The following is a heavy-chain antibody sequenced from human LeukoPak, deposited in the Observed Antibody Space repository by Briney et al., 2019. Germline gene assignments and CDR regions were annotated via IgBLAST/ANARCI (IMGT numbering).Heavy chain of an antibody. V-gene: IGHV4-4*08. CDR2: IYSSGST. CDR1: GSSFSSYY. CDR3: ARDQEHCSGTSCYPYWYDS. J-gene: IGHJ5*01. D-gene: IGHD2-2*01. Sequence: SETLSLTCSVSGSSFSSYYWNWIRQPPGKGLEWIGYIYSSGSTSYSPSLKSRVTISLDTSMNQFSLKLSSVTVADTAVYFCARDQEHCSGTSCYPYWYDSWGQGTLVTVSS.